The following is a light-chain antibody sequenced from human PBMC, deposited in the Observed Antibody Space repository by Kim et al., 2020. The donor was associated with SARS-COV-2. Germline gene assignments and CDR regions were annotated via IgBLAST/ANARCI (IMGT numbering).Light chain of an antibody. CDR2: KAS. CDR3: QQYNNYPWT. J-gene: IGKJ1*01. Sequence: ASVGDRVPITCRASQSLSSRLAWYQEKPGKAPKLLIYKASSLESGVPSRFSGSASGTEFTLTINSLQPDDFATYSCQQYNNYPWTFGQGTKVDIK. CDR1: QSLSSR. V-gene: IGKV1-5*03.